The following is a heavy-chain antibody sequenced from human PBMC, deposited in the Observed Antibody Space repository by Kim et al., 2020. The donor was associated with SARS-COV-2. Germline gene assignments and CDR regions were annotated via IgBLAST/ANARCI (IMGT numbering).Heavy chain of an antibody. J-gene: IGHJ5*02. CDR2: IYHSGST. CDR1: GGSISSSNW. V-gene: IGHV4-4*02. Sequence: SETLSLTCAVSGGSISSSNWWSWVRQPPGKGLEWIGEIYHSGSTNYNPSLKSRVTISVDKSKNQFSLKLSSVTAADTAVYYCARDSSGYYGGFWFDPWGQGTLVTVSS. D-gene: IGHD3-22*01. CDR3: ARDSSGYYGGFWFDP.